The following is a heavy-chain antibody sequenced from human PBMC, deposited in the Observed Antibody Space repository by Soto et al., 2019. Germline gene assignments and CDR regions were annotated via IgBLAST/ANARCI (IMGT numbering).Heavy chain of an antibody. V-gene: IGHV3-21*01. D-gene: IGHD2-2*02. Sequence: LRLSCVGSGFTFSTYSINWVRQAPGKGLEWVSSISSRSDIYYADSVKGRFTISRDNAKNSVSPQMNSLRAEDTAVYYCAREYTAWPLAYGLDVWGQGTTVTVSS. CDR1: GFTFSTYS. J-gene: IGHJ6*02. CDR2: ISSRSDI. CDR3: AREYTAWPLAYGLDV.